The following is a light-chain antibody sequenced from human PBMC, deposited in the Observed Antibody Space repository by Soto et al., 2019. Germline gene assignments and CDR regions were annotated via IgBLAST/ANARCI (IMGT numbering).Light chain of an antibody. CDR2: GAP. V-gene: IGKV3-15*01. CDR3: QQYGSSPPIT. CDR1: QSFSSN. Sequence: EIVITQSPPTLSVTLGKRATLSCRASQSFSSNLAWYQLKPAHAPTLLICGAPTRATGIPARFSGSGFGTAFTLTISRLEPEDFAVYYCQQYGSSPPITFGQGTRLEI. J-gene: IGKJ5*01.